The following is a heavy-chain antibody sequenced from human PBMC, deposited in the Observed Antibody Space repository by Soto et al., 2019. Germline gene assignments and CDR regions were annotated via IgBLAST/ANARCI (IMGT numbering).Heavy chain of an antibody. CDR1: GGTFSSYA. D-gene: IGHD2-15*01. J-gene: IGHJ6*02. CDR3: ARGAAGPLLVYYYYGMDV. V-gene: IGHV1-69*13. Sequence: ASVKVSCKASGGTFSSYAISWVRQAPGQGLEWMGGIIPIFGTANYAQKFQGRITITAGESTSTAYMGLSSVRYEETAVYYCARGAAGPLLVYYYYGMDVWGQGTTVTVSS. CDR2: IIPIFGTA.